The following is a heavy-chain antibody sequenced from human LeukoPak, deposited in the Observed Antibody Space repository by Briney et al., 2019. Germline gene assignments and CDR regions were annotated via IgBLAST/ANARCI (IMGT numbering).Heavy chain of an antibody. CDR1: GYSISSGYY. CDR3: ARVHTMVRGVMPNRFDP. J-gene: IGHJ5*02. Sequence: PSETLSLTCTVSGYSISSGYYWGWIRQPPGKGLEWIGSIYHSGSTYYNPSLKSRVTISVDTSKNQFSLKLSSVTAADTAVYYCARVHTMVRGVMPNRFDPWGQGTLVTVSS. D-gene: IGHD3-10*01. V-gene: IGHV4-38-2*02. CDR2: IYHSGST.